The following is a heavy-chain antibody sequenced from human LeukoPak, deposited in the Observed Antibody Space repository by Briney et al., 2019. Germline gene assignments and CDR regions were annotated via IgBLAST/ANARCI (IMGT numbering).Heavy chain of an antibody. CDR1: GGTFSSYA. Sequence: SVKVSCKASGGTFSSYAISWVRQAPGQGLEWMGGIIPIFGTANYAQKFQGRVTITADESTSTAYTELSSLRSEDTAVYYCARDIDSGYSNDAFDIWGQGTMVTVSS. CDR3: ARDIDSGYSNDAFDI. V-gene: IGHV1-69*13. CDR2: IIPIFGTA. D-gene: IGHD5-12*01. J-gene: IGHJ3*02.